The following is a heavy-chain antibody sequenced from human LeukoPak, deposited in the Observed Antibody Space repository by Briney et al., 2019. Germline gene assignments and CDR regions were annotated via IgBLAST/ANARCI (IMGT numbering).Heavy chain of an antibody. Sequence: GGSLRLSCAASGFTFSSYTMNWVRQAPGKGLEWLSHISSTRSTIYYADSVKGRFTISRDNAKNSLYLQMNSLRDEDTAVYYCARARDFNFWGQGTLVTVSS. CDR3: ARARDFNF. J-gene: IGHJ1*01. D-gene: IGHD2/OR15-2a*01. V-gene: IGHV3-48*02. CDR2: ISSTRSTI. CDR1: GFTFSSYT.